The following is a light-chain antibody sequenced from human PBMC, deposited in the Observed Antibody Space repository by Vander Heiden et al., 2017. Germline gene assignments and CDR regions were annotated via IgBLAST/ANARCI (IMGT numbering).Light chain of an antibody. Sequence: IVLTPSPATLSVSPGDRATLSCRASQSVSSNLAWYQQKPGQAPRLLIYGASTRETGIPARFSGSGSGTEFTLTISSLQSEDFAVYYCQQYNNWPRTFGPGTKVDIK. CDR1: QSVSSN. J-gene: IGKJ3*01. CDR3: QQYNNWPRT. V-gene: IGKV3-15*01. CDR2: GAS.